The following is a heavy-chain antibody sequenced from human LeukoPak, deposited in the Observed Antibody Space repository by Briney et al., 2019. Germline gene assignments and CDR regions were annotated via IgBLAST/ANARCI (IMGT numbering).Heavy chain of an antibody. V-gene: IGHV1-69*13. Sequence: SVKVSCKASGGTFSSYAISWVRQAPGQGLEWMGGIIPIFGTANYAQKFQGRVTITADDSTSTAYMELSSLTSEDTAVYYCARASGYGSATLNYYYYYMDVWGRGTTVTVSS. CDR1: GGTFSSYA. CDR3: ARASGYGSATLNYYYYYMDV. D-gene: IGHD3-10*01. CDR2: IIPIFGTA. J-gene: IGHJ6*03.